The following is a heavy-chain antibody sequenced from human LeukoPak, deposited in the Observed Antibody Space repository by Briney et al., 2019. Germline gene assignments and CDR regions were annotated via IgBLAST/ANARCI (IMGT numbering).Heavy chain of an antibody. J-gene: IGHJ4*02. CDR2: INHSGST. Sequence: PSETLSLTCAVYGGSFSGYYWSWIRQPPGEGLEWIGEINHSGSTNYNPSLKSRVTISVDTSKNQFSLKLSSVTAADTAVYYCARNYYFDYWGQGTLVTVSS. CDR3: ARNYYFDY. V-gene: IGHV4-34*01. CDR1: GGSFSGYY.